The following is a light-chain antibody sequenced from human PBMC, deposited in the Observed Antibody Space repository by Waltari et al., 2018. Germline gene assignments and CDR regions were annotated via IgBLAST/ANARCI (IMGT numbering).Light chain of an antibody. J-gene: IGLJ3*02. CDR1: GSNIGAGYD. CDR2: GST. Sequence: SVLTQSPSVSGAPGQRVTIPCTASGSNIGAGYDVPWYQQLPRAAPKLLIYGSTSRPLGVPARFFGSTSGTSASLAITGLQAEDEADYYCQSYDTSLSVVFGGGTKLTVL. V-gene: IGLV1-40*01. CDR3: QSYDTSLSVV.